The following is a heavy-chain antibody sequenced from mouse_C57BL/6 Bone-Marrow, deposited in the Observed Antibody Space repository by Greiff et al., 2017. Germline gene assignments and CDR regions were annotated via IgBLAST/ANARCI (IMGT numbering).Heavy chain of an antibody. J-gene: IGHJ3*01. V-gene: IGHV1-69*01. CDR1: GYTFTSYW. CDR3: GTGPVVCREE. D-gene: IGHD1-1*01. Sequence: QVQLQQPGAELVMPGASVKLSCKASGYTFTSYWMHWVKQRPGQGLEWIGEIDPSDSYTNYNQKFKGKSTLTVDKSSSTAYMQLSSLTSEDSAVYWGGTGPVVCREEGGQGTLVAVS. CDR2: IDPSDSYT.